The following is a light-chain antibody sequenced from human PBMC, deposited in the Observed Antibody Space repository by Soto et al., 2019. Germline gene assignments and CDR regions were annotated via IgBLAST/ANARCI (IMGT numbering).Light chain of an antibody. CDR3: QKYSGT. J-gene: IGKJ1*01. CDR2: AAS. V-gene: IGKV1-27*01. CDR1: QGISNY. Sequence: DIQMTQSPSSLSASVRDRVTITGRASQGISNYLAWYQQKPGKVPKLLIYAASTLQSWVPSRFSGSGSGTDFTRTISSLQTEDVATYYCQKYSGTFGQGTNVQIK.